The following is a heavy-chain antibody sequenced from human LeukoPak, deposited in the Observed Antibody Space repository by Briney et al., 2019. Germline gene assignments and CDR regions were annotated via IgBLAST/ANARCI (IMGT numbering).Heavy chain of an antibody. J-gene: IGHJ5*02. CDR3: ARDSGTTGEVKFDP. CDR1: GASISSYY. CDR2: IYYSGST. Sequence: SETLSLTCTVSGASISSYYWSWIRQPPGKGLEWIGYIYYSGSTKYNPSLKSRVTISVDTSKNQFSLKLSSVTAADTAVYYCARDSGTTGEVKFDPWGQGTLVTVSS. D-gene: IGHD3-10*01. V-gene: IGHV4-59*12.